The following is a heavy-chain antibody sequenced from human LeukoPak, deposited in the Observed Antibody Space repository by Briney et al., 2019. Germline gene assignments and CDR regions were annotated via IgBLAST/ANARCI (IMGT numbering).Heavy chain of an antibody. CDR3: ARSDFHDTSGYYLSDY. D-gene: IGHD3-22*01. CDR2: INPNSGGA. Sequence: ASVKVSCKASGYTFTAYYMNWVRQAPGQGLEWIGWINPNSGGAIYAQRFQGRVTMTRDTSISTAYLELPRLSSDDTAVYFCARSDFHDTSGYYLSDYWGQGTLVTVSS. V-gene: IGHV1-2*02. J-gene: IGHJ4*02. CDR1: GYTFTAYY.